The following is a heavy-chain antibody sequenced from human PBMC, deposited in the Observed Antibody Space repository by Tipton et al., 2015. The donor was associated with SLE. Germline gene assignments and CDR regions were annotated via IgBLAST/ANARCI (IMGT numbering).Heavy chain of an antibody. Sequence: TLSLTCTVSGGSISSYYWSWIRQPPGKGLEWIGYIYYSGSTNYNPSLKSRVTISVDTSKNQFSLKLSSVTAADTAVYYCARHSSTTLYHDAVDIWGQGTMVTVSS. CDR2: IYYSGST. V-gene: IGHV4-59*08. CDR3: ARHSSTTLYHDAVDI. CDR1: GGSISSYY. J-gene: IGHJ3*02. D-gene: IGHD2/OR15-2a*01.